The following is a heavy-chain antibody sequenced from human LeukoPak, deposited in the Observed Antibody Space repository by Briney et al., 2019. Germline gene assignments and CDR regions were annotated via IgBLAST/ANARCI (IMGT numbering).Heavy chain of an antibody. CDR3: ARVTPPTD. J-gene: IGHJ4*02. V-gene: IGHV3-66*01. CDR1: GLTVSRNY. CDR2: IYSDGST. Sequence: AGGSLRLSCAAPGLTVSRNYMTWVRQAPGKGLEWLSVIYSDGSTHYADSVKDRFIISRDNSKNTLYLQMNTLRAEDTAVYYCARVTPPTDWGQGTLVTVSS. D-gene: IGHD1-14*01.